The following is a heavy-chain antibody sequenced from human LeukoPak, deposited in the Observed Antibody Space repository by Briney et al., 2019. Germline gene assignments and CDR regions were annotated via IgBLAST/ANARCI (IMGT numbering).Heavy chain of an antibody. D-gene: IGHD6-19*01. V-gene: IGHV4-59*01. CDR3: ARDGVAGGFDY. Sequence: SETLSLTCTVSGGSIGSYYSDWIRQAPGKGLEWIGYIHYSGSTNHNSSLKSRVTISVDTSKNQYSLKLSSVTAADTAVYYCARDGVAGGFDYWGQGTLVTVSS. CDR2: IHYSGST. CDR1: GGSIGSYY. J-gene: IGHJ4*02.